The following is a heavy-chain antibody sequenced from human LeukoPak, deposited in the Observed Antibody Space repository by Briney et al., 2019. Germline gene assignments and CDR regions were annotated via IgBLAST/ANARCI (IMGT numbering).Heavy chain of an antibody. Sequence: SETLSLTCAVDGGSFSGYYWSLIRQPPGKGLEWIGEINHSGSTNYNPSLKSRVTISVDTSKNQFSLKLSSVTAADTAVYYCATNDYGVLGYFDYWGQGTLVTVSS. CDR3: ATNDYGVLGYFDY. J-gene: IGHJ4*02. V-gene: IGHV4-34*01. CDR1: GGSFSGYY. D-gene: IGHD4-17*01. CDR2: INHSGST.